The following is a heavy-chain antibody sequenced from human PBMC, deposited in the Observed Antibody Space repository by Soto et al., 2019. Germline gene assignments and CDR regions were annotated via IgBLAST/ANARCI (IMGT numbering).Heavy chain of an antibody. CDR3: ARWEQPLFDY. J-gene: IGHJ4*02. D-gene: IGHD1-26*01. Sequence: QVKLVESGGGVVQPGRSLRLSCAASGFNVSAYTMHWVRQAPGKGLEWVAVISSDGNHKYYTDSVKGRFTISRDTSMNTLYMQMNSLGAEDNAVYYCARWEQPLFDYWGQGTLVTVSS. V-gene: IGHV3-30-3*01. CDR1: GFNVSAYT. CDR2: ISSDGNHK.